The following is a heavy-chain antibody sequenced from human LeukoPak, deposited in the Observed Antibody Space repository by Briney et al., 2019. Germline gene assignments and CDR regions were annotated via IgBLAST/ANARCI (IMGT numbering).Heavy chain of an antibody. CDR2: ISGSGGST. CDR3: AKDHFLTGYHDFDY. Sequence: PGGSLRLSCAASGFTFSSYAMSWVRQAPGKGLEWVSAISGSGGSTYYADSLKGRFIISRDNSKNTLYLQMNSLRAEDTAVYYCAKDHFLTGYHDFDYWGQGTMVTVSS. V-gene: IGHV3-23*01. J-gene: IGHJ4*02. CDR1: GFTFSSYA. D-gene: IGHD3/OR15-3a*01.